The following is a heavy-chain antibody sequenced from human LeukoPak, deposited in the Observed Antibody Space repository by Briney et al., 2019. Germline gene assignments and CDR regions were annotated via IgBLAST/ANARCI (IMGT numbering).Heavy chain of an antibody. D-gene: IGHD1-26*01. V-gene: IGHV3-30-3*01. Sequence: GGSLRLSCAASGFTFTSYAMHCVRQAPGKGLEWVTAISFDGNNKYYADSVKGRFTTSRDNSKNTLYLEMNSLRPEDTAVYYCAGDTAGDTKFDYWGQGLLVTVSS. CDR1: GFTFTSYA. CDR2: ISFDGNNK. J-gene: IGHJ4*02. CDR3: AGDTAGDTKFDY.